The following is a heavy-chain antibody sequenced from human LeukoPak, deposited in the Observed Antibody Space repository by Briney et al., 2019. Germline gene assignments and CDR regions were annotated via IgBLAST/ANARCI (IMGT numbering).Heavy chain of an antibody. Sequence: GESLKISCRGSGYSFPIYWIGWVRQMPGKGLDWMGIIYPGDSDTRYSPSFQGRVTISADKSISTAYLQWSSLRALDTAMYYCARRYCSSTTCYRDAFDIWGQGTMVTVSS. J-gene: IGHJ3*02. D-gene: IGHD2-2*01. CDR3: ARRYCSSTTCYRDAFDI. CDR1: GYSFPIYW. V-gene: IGHV5-51*01. CDR2: IYPGDSDT.